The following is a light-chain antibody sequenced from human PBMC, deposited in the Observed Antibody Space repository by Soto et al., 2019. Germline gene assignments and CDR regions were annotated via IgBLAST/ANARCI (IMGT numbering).Light chain of an antibody. V-gene: IGKV1-27*01. CDR3: QKYTSAPYT. J-gene: IGKJ2*01. CDR1: QGISNY. CDR2: AAS. Sequence: DIQMTQSPSSLSASVGDRITITCRASQGISNYLAWYQQKPGKVPKLLIYAASTLQSGVPSRFSGSGSGTDFTLTISSLQPEDVATYYCQKYTSAPYTFGEGAQLEIK.